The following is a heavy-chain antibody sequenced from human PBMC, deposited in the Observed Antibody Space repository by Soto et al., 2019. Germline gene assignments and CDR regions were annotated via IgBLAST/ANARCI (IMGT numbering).Heavy chain of an antibody. V-gene: IGHV3-43*01. J-gene: IGHJ5*02. CDR2: ISWDGGST. CDR1: GFTFDDYT. Sequence: HPGGSLRLSCAASGFTFDDYTMHWVRQAPGKGLEWVSLISWDGGSTYYADSVKGRFTISRDNAKNSLYLQMNSLRAEDTAVYYCARVRNYGVGDWFDPWGQGTLVTVSS. CDR3: ARVRNYGVGDWFDP. D-gene: IGHD1-7*01.